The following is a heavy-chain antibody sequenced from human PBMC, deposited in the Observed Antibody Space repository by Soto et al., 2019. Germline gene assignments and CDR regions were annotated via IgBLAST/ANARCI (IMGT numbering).Heavy chain of an antibody. Sequence: PGGSLRLSCAASGFTFSSYGMHWVRQAPGKGLEWVAVIWYDGSNKYYADYVEGRFTISRDNSKNTLYLQMNSLRAEDTAVYYCSRDGCSSTSCYYDFWSGYQKPYYYGMDVWGQGTTVTVSS. CDR1: GFTFSSYG. D-gene: IGHD3-3*01. CDR3: SRDGCSSTSCYYDFWSGYQKPYYYGMDV. V-gene: IGHV3-33*01. J-gene: IGHJ6*02. CDR2: IWYDGSNK.